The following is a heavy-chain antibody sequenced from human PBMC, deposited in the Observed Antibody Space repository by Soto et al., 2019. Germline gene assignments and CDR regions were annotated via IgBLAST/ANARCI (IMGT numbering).Heavy chain of an antibody. Sequence: GGSLRLSCAASGFTFSSYSMNWVRQAPGKGLEWVSYISSSSSTIYYADSVKGRFTISRDNSKNTLYLQMGSLRAEDMAVYYCARAEEYYYGSGSSPWGQGTLVTVSS. CDR1: GFTFSSYS. CDR2: ISSSSSTI. V-gene: IGHV3-48*01. D-gene: IGHD3-10*01. CDR3: ARAEEYYYGSGSSP. J-gene: IGHJ5*02.